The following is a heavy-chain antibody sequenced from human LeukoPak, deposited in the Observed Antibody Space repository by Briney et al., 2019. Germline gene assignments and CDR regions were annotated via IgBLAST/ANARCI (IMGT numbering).Heavy chain of an antibody. CDR2: IYYSGST. CDR1: GGSFSGYY. V-gene: IGHV4-34*01. J-gene: IGHJ4*02. Sequence: PSETLSLTCAVYGGSFSGYYWSWIRQPPGKGLEWIGSIYYSGSTYYNPSLKSRVTISVDTSKNQFSLKLSSVTAADTAVYYCARGMTTIDYWGQGTLVTVSS. D-gene: IGHD1-1*01. CDR3: ARGMTTIDY.